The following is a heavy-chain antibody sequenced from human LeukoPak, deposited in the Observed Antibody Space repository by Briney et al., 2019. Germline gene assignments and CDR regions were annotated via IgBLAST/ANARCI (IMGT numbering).Heavy chain of an antibody. V-gene: IGHV4-61*01. J-gene: IGHJ5*02. Sequence: SETLSLTCTVSGYSISSGYYWGWIRQPPGNGLEWIGHIYYSGTPTTTYNPSLKSRVTISVDTSKNQFSLKLSSVTAADTAVYYCARARYLYDSSYYFFGHWGQGTLVTVSS. CDR1: GYSISSGYY. CDR2: IYYSGTPTT. CDR3: ARARYLYDSSYYFFGH. D-gene: IGHD3-22*01.